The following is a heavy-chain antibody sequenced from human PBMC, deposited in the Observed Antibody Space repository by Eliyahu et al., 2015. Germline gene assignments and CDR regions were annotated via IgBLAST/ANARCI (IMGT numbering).Heavy chain of an antibody. D-gene: IGHD2-2*01. Sequence: QVQLVQSGAEVKKPGASVKVSCKASGXTXXGHXMHXVRQAPGQGLEWMGWINPNSGGTNYAQKFQGRVTMTRDTSISTAYMELSRLRSDDTAVYYCARAHCSSTSCALARYYYYGMDVWGQGTTVTVSS. J-gene: IGHJ6*02. V-gene: IGHV1-2*02. CDR1: GXTXXGHX. CDR2: INPNSGGT. CDR3: ARAHCSSTSCALARYYYYGMDV.